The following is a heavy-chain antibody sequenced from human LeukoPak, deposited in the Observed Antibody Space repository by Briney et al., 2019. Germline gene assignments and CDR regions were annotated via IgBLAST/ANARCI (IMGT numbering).Heavy chain of an antibody. Sequence: GGSLRLSCAASGFTFSSYSMNWVRQAPGKGLEWVSSISSSSSYIYYADSVKGRFTISRDNAKNSLYLQMNSLRAEDTAVYYCARAPEWLLSDGRDVWGQGTTVTVSS. CDR2: ISSSSSYI. V-gene: IGHV3-21*01. D-gene: IGHD3-3*01. CDR1: GFTFSSYS. CDR3: ARAPEWLLSDGRDV. J-gene: IGHJ6*02.